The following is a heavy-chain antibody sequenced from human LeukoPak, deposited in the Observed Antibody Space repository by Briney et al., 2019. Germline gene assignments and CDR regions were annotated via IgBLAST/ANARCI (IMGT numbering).Heavy chain of an antibody. D-gene: IGHD3-10*01. CDR3: ARDRIRYYGSGSYYNGRWFDP. J-gene: IGHJ5*02. CDR1: RYTFTGYY. V-gene: IGHV1-2*02. Sequence: ASVKVSCKASRYTFTGYYMHWVRQAPGQGLEWMGWINPDSGGTNYAQRFQGRVTMTRDTSISTAYMKLSRLRSDDTAVYYCARDRIRYYGSGSYYNGRWFDPWGQGTLVTVSS. CDR2: INPDSGGT.